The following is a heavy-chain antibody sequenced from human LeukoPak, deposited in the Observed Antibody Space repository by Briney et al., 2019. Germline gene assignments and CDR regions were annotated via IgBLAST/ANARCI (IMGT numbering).Heavy chain of an antibody. D-gene: IGHD1-7*01. J-gene: IGHJ4*02. V-gene: IGHV5-51*01. CDR1: GSSFTDYW. CDR2: VYPSDSDT. Sequence: GESLNISCNGSGSSFTDYWIGWVRQMPGKGLEWMGIVYPSDSDTRYSPSFQGHATISADKSITTAYLQWSSLKASDTAIYYCARERRRELDYWGQGTLVSVSS. CDR3: ARERRRELDY.